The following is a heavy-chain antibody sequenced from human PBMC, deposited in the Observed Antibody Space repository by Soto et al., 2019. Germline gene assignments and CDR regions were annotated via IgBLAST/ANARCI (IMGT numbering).Heavy chain of an antibody. D-gene: IGHD1-26*01. CDR3: ASLDGYTGYPAG. Sequence: SETLSLTCSVSGGSISSGGYYWSWIRQYPGKGLEWIGYIYYNGDTYYDPFLKSRVTISRDTSKNQFSLKVRSVTDEDTAVYYCASLDGYTGYPAGWGQGTLVTVSS. CDR2: IYYNGDT. CDR1: GGSISSGGYY. V-gene: IGHV4-31*03. J-gene: IGHJ4*02.